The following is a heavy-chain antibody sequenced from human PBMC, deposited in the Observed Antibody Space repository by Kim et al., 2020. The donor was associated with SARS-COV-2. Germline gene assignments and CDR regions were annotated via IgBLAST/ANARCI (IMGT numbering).Heavy chain of an antibody. Sequence: GGSLRLSCAASGFTFSSYSMNWVRQAPGKGLEWVSSISSSSSYIYYADSVKGRFTISRDNAKNSLYLQMNSLRAEDTAVYYCARDGMYYDILTGYLRLNWFYPWGQGTLVTVSS. V-gene: IGHV3-21*01. CDR3: ARDGMYYDILTGYLRLNWFYP. D-gene: IGHD3-9*01. CDR1: GFTFSSYS. CDR2: ISSSSSYI. J-gene: IGHJ5*02.